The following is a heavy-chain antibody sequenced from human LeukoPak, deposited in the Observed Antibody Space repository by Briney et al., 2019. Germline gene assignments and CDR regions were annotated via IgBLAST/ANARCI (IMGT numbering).Heavy chain of an antibody. CDR3: ARDKTSYNGAGRYYRDSFDI. V-gene: IGHV3-33*01. CDR2: IWFDGSDE. Sequence: GGSLRLSCKASRFSFSSFAMHCVRQAPGKGLEWVAVIWFDGSDEYYADSVRGRFTISRDNSKNTLYLQMNSLRAEDTAVYYCARDKTSYNGAGRYYRDSFDIWGQGTLVTVSS. CDR1: RFSFSSFA. D-gene: IGHD3-10*01. J-gene: IGHJ3*02.